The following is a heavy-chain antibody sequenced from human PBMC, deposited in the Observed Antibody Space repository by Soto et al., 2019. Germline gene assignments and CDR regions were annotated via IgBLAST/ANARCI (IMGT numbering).Heavy chain of an antibody. Sequence: SETLSLTCTVSGGSISSGGYYWSWIRQHPGKGLEWIGYIYYSGSTYYNPSLKSRVTISVDTSKNQFSLKLSSVTAADTAVYYCARGNGDYNYYFDYWGQGTLVTVSS. CDR1: GGSISSGGYY. V-gene: IGHV4-31*03. J-gene: IGHJ4*02. D-gene: IGHD4-17*01. CDR2: IYYSGST. CDR3: ARGNGDYNYYFDY.